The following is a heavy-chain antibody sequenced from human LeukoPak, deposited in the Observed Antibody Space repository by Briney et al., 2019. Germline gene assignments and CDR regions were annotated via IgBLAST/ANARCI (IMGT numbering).Heavy chain of an antibody. CDR2: IYYSGST. V-gene: IGHV4-39*07. D-gene: IGHD1-1*01. CDR3: AREVWNAHFDY. J-gene: IGHJ4*02. CDR1: GGSISSSSYY. Sequence: PSETLSLTCTVSGGSISSSSYYWGWIRQPPGKGLEWIGSIYYSGSTYYNPSLKSRVTISVDTSKNQFSLKLSSVTAADTAVYYCAREVWNAHFDYWGQGTLVTVSS.